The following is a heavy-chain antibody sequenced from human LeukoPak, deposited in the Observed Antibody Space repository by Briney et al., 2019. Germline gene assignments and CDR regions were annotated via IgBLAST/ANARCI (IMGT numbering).Heavy chain of an antibody. CDR1: GFTFSSYS. V-gene: IGHV3-21*01. D-gene: IGHD3-9*01. J-gene: IGHJ6*04. CDR2: ISSSSSYI. CDR3: ARDGYYDILTGYRAYYYYGMDV. Sequence: GGSLRLSCAASGFTFSSYSVNWVRQAPGKGLEWISSISSSSSYIYYADSVKGRFTISRDNAKNSLYLQMNSLRAEDTAVYYCARDGYYDILTGYRAYYYYGMDVWGKGTTVTVSS.